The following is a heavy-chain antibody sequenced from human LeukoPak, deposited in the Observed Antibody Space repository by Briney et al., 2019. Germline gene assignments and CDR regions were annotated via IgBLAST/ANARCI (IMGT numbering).Heavy chain of an antibody. CDR3: TGGAGWPTDY. J-gene: IGHJ4*02. V-gene: IGHV3-7*05. Sequence: PGGSLRLSCTASGFSISSYWMNWVRQAPGKGLEWVANIKKDGSETKYVDSLKGRFTISRDNAKNSVYLQMNSLRAEDTAVYYCTGGAGWPTDYWGQGTLVTVSS. CDR1: GFSISSYW. D-gene: IGHD6-19*01. CDR2: IKKDGSET.